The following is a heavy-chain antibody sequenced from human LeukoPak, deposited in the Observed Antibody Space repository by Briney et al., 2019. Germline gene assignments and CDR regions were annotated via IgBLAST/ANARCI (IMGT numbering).Heavy chain of an antibody. CDR1: GLTFSDYY. CDR2: VSSSGSTI. D-gene: IGHD6-19*01. V-gene: IGHV3-11*01. J-gene: IGHJ4*02. CDR3: ATGAVAGTCFDY. Sequence: EGSLRLSCAASGLTFSDYYMSWIRQAPGKGLEWVSYVSSSGSTIYYADSVKGRFTISRDNAKNSLYLQMNSLRAEDTAVYYCATGAVAGTCFDYWGQGTLVTVSS.